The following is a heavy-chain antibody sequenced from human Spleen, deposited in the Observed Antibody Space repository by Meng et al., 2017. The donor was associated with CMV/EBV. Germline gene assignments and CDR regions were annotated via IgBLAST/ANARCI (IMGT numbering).Heavy chain of an antibody. V-gene: IGHV4-4*02. CDR3: ARAYCGGDCYSGFDY. J-gene: IGHJ4*02. CDR1: GASISNSHW. Sequence: SGASISNSHWWSWVRQPPGKGLEWIGEIFDSGITNYNPSLKSRLTISEDKSHNQFSLKLNSVTAADTAAYYCARAYCGGDCYSGFDYWGQGILVTVSS. CDR2: IFDSGIT. D-gene: IGHD2-21*01.